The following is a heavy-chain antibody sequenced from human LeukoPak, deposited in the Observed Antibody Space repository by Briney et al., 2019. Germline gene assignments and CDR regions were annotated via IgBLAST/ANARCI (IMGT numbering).Heavy chain of an antibody. Sequence: GGSLRPSCAASGFMFSSNWMSWVRLAPGKGLEWVANIKEDGTETYYVDSVKGRFTISRDNAKNSLYLQMNSLRVEDTAVYYCAKEGRSLQTYWGQGTLVTVSS. CDR2: IKEDGTET. D-gene: IGHD5-24*01. J-gene: IGHJ4*02. V-gene: IGHV3-7*03. CDR1: GFMFSSNW. CDR3: AKEGRSLQTY.